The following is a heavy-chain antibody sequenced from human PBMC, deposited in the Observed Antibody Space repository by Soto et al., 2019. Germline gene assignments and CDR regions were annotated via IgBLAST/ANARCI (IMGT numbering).Heavy chain of an antibody. J-gene: IGHJ5*02. V-gene: IGHV4-59*02. CDR3: ARSYYDSTGFAVDP. CDR1: GAFVSPGE. CDR2: MYFGGSF. D-gene: IGHD3-22*01. Sequence: SETRSLTWNVSGAFVSPGEWSWVRQPPGKGLEWIGFMYFGGSFNYNPSLTSRATISVETSKNQFSMKLTSVTASDTAVYYCARSYYDSTGFAVDPWGQGTLVTVSS.